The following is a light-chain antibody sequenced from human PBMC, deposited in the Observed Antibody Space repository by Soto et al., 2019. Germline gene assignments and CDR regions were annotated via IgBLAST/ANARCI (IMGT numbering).Light chain of an antibody. CDR1: SSNIGAGYD. Sequence: QPVLTQPPSVSGAPGQRVTISCNGSSSNIGAGYDVHWYQQLPGTAPKLLIYGNSNRPSGVPDRFSGSKSGTSASLAITGLQAEDEADYYCQSYDISLSGWVFGGGTKLTVL. V-gene: IGLV1-40*01. J-gene: IGLJ3*02. CDR3: QSYDISLSGWV. CDR2: GNS.